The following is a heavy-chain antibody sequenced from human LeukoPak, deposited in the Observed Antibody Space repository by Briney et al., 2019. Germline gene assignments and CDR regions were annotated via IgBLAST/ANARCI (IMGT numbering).Heavy chain of an antibody. CDR2: INPSGGST. V-gene: IGHV1-46*01. CDR3: ARGAYPFTIFGVVNYYFDY. Sequence: GASVTVSFKASGYTFTSYYMHWVRQAPGQGLEWMGIINPSGGSTSYAQKLQGRVTMTTDTSTSTAYMELRSLRSDDTAVYYCARGAYPFTIFGVVNYYFDYWGQGTLVTVSS. D-gene: IGHD3-3*01. J-gene: IGHJ4*02. CDR1: GYTFTSYY.